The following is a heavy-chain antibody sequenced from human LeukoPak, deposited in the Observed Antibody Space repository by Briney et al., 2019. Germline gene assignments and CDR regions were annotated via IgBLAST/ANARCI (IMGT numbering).Heavy chain of an antibody. D-gene: IGHD3-22*01. CDR2: ISGSGDNT. CDR3: AKGSYYDSSGSFYFDY. J-gene: IGHJ4*02. Sequence: PGGSLRLSCAASGFAFSRYSMSWVRQAPGKGLEWVSGISGSGDNTYYADSVKGRFTISRDNSKNTLYVQVNSLGTEDTAAYYCAKGSYYDSSGSFYFDYWGQGTLVTVS. CDR1: GFAFSRYS. V-gene: IGHV3-23*01.